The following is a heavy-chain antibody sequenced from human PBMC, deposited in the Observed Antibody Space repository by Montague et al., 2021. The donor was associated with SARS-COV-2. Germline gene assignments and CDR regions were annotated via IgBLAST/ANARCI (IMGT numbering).Heavy chain of an antibody. J-gene: IGHJ1*01. CDR2: IHYGGGT. D-gene: IGHD2-15*01. V-gene: IGHV4-39*01. CDR1: GRCMPRSTGK. CDR3: AKLGYCRGGACFRGGFVF. Sequence: SETLSLTCTVPGRCMPRSTGKAHFRRPLTAGALVRISAIHYGGGTYYNLSLQSRVDISVDTSQNQLSLTLASVTAADTAVYYCAKLGYCRGGACFRGGFVFRGQGILVTVSS.